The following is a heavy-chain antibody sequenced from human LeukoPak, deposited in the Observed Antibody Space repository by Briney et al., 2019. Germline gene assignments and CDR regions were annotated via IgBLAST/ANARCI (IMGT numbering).Heavy chain of an antibody. Sequence: GGSLRLSCAASGFTFGSFSMSWVRQAPGKGLEWVSSISSSSSYIYYADSVKGRFTISRDNAKSSLYLQMNSLRAEDTAVYYCARDQPPLGYWGQGTLVTVSS. J-gene: IGHJ4*02. CDR2: ISSSSSYI. CDR3: ARDQPPLGY. V-gene: IGHV3-21*01. CDR1: GFTFGSFS.